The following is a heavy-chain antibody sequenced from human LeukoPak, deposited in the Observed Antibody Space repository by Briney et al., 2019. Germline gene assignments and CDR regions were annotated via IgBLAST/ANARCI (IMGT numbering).Heavy chain of an antibody. CDR3: ASDRTYDISGYRFDL. V-gene: IGHV3-7*01. J-gene: IGHJ4*02. D-gene: IGHD3-22*01. CDR2: IRQDGGEK. Sequence: PGGSLRLSCAGSGFTFTNYWMTWVRQVPGKGLEWVANIRQDGGEKYYEDSEKGRFTISRDNAKNSLYLQMDSLRAEDTAVYYCASDRTYDISGYRFDLWGQGTLVTVSS. CDR1: GFTFTNYW.